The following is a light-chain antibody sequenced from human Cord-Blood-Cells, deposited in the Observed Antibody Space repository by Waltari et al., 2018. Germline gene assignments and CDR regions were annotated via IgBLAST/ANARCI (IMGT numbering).Light chain of an antibody. CDR2: DAS. J-gene: IGKJ4*01. V-gene: IGKV3-11*01. CDR3: QQRSNWLT. Sequence: EIVLTQSPATLSLSPGERATLSCRASQSVSSYLAWYQQKPGQAPSLLIYDASNRATGIPARFSGSGSGTDFPLTISSLEPEDYAVDYCQQRSNWLTFGGGTKVEIK. CDR1: QSVSSY.